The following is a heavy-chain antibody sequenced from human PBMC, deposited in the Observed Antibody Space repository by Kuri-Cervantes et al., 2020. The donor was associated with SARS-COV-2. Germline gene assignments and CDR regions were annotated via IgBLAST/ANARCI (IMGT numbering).Heavy chain of an antibody. V-gene: IGHV3-11*04. CDR2: IGPSGTTK. J-gene: IGHJ4*02. CDR3: ARDLRLGKSLDY. D-gene: IGHD7-27*01. CDR1: GFTVSSNY. Sequence: GGSLRLSCAASGFTVSSNYMTWIRQAPGKGLEWVSNIGPSGTTKYYADSVKGRFTISRDNAKNSLYLQMSSLRAEDTAVYYCARDLRLGKSLDYWGQGTLVTVSS.